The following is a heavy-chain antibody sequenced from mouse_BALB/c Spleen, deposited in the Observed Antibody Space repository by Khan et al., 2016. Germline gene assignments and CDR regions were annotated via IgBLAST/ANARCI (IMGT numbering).Heavy chain of an antibody. J-gene: IGHJ2*01. Sequence: EVQLVESGPGLVKPSQSLSLTCSVTGYSITSGYYWNWIRQFPGNKLEWMGYISYDGSNNYNPPLKNRISITRDTSKNQVFLKLNYVTTENTAKYYCAGDCYCFDDWGQGTTLTVSS. V-gene: IGHV3-6*02. CDR1: GYSITSGYY. CDR3: AGDCYCFDD. CDR2: ISYDGSN.